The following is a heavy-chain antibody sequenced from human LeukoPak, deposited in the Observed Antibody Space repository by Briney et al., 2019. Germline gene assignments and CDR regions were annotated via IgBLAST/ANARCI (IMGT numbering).Heavy chain of an antibody. Sequence: ASVKVSCRTSGYTFTGYYLHWVRQAPGQGLGWMGWINPNSGGTNYAQRFQGRVTMTRDTSISTAYMEMRWLRSDDTAVYYCARDDSYGLNYFDYWGQGTLVTVSS. CDR1: GYTFTGYY. J-gene: IGHJ4*02. D-gene: IGHD5-18*01. CDR2: INPNSGGT. CDR3: ARDDSYGLNYFDY. V-gene: IGHV1-2*02.